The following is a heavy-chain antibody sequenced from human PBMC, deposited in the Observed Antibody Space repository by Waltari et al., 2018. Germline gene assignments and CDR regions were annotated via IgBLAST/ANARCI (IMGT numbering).Heavy chain of an antibody. J-gene: IGHJ4*02. CDR1: GYTFTVYY. V-gene: IGHV1-2*02. D-gene: IGHD7-27*01. Sequence: QVQLVQSGVEVKKPGASVRVSCKASGYTFTVYYLHWIRQAPGQGPDGMGWINPNNGATHHAQKFQGRVTMTRDTSINTAYLEVTSDDTAVYFCARDRWGESHGYGYWGRGTLVTVAS. CDR3: ARDRWGESHGYGY. CDR2: INPNNGAT.